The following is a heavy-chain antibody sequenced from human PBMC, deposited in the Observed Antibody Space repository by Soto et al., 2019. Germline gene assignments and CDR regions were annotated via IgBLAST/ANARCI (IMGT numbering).Heavy chain of an antibody. CDR2: MYNSGST. V-gene: IGHV4-59*11. J-gene: IGHJ4*02. CDR1: GGSINSHY. D-gene: IGHD3-3*01. Sequence: SETLSLTCTVSGGSINSHYWSWIRQTPGRGLEWIAYMYNSGSTDYNPALESRLTISVDTSKNQFSLKLSSVTAADTAVYYCARGPNYDQWSPIDYWGQGTLVTVSS. CDR3: ARGPNYDQWSPIDY.